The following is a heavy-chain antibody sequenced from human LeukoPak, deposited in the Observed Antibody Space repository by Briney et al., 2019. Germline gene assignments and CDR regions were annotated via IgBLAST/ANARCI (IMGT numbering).Heavy chain of an antibody. CDR2: IWYDGSNK. CDR1: GFTFSSYG. V-gene: IGHV3-33*01. J-gene: IGHJ4*02. Sequence: GRSLRLSCAASGFTFSSYGMHWVRQAPGKGMEWVAVIWYDGSNKYYADSVKGRLSLSRDNSKNALYLQKNSLRAEGTAVYYCARDNTLYYYGSGSYYNAPVFDYWGQRALVTVSS. D-gene: IGHD3-10*01. CDR3: ARDNTLYYYGSGSYYNAPVFDY.